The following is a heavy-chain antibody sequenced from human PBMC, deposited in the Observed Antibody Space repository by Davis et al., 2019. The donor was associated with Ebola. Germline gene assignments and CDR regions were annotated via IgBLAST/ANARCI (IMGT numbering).Heavy chain of an antibody. J-gene: IGHJ4*02. CDR3: AKDRRYSSSPFDY. Sequence: GGSLRLSCAASGFIVSDKYMSWVRQAPGKGLEWVSVIYRDGRTYYADSVKGRFTISRDNSKNTLYLQMNSLRAEDTAVYYCAKDRRYSSSPFDYWGQGTLVTVSS. V-gene: IGHV3-53*05. D-gene: IGHD6-6*01. CDR2: IYRDGRT. CDR1: GFIVSDKY.